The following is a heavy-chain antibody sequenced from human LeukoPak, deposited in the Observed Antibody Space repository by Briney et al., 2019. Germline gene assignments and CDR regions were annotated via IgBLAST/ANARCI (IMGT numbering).Heavy chain of an antibody. D-gene: IGHD2-8*01. Sequence: GGSLRLSCAASGFTFSSYDMHWVRQATEKGLEWVSAIGTAGDTYYPGSMKGRFTTSRENAKNSLYLQMNSLRAGDTAVYYCARGYYHGAFDIWGQGTMVTVSS. CDR1: GFTFSSYD. CDR2: IGTAGDT. J-gene: IGHJ3*02. CDR3: ARGYYHGAFDI. V-gene: IGHV3-13*01.